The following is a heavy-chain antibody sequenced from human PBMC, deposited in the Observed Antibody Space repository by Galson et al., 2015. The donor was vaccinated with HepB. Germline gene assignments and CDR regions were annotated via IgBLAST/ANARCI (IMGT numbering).Heavy chain of an antibody. D-gene: IGHD1-26*01. J-gene: IGHJ5*02. CDR2: IKQDGSEK. V-gene: IGHV3-7*01. CDR3: ARDPRAITAYSGSYYGDHWFDP. CDR1: GFTFSRYW. Sequence: SLRLSCAASGFTFSRYWMSWVRQAPGKGLEWVANIKQDGSEKYYVDSVKGRFTISRDNAKNSLYLQMNSLRAEDTAVYYCARDPRAITAYSGSYYGDHWFDPWGQGTLVTVSS.